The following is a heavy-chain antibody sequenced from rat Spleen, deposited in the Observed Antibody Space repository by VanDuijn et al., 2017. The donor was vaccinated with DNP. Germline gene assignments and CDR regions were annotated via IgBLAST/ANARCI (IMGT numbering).Heavy chain of an antibody. D-gene: IGHD1-4*01. CDR2: ISYDGSDT. V-gene: IGHV5-7*01. CDR1: GFTFSDHN. Sequence: EVQLVESGGGLVQPGRSMKLSCAASGFTFSDHNMAWVRQAPKKSLEWVATISYDGSDTYYRDSMKGRFTISRDNAKSTLYLQMDSLRSEDTATYYCAGRPPPTRGPFDYWGQGIMVTVSS. CDR3: AGRPPPTRGPFDY. J-gene: IGHJ2*01.